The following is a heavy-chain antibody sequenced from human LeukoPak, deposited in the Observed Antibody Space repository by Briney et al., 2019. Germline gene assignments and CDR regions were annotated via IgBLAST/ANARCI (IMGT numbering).Heavy chain of an antibody. CDR3: RRGAAGGDFDY. Sequence: GGSLRLSCAASGFTFSTYEMDWVRQAPGKELEWVSYISSRGSSIYYADSVKGRFTISRDNAKNSLYLQMSSLRVEDTAVYYCRRGAAGGDFDYWGQGTLVTVSS. J-gene: IGHJ4*02. CDR1: GFTFSTYE. V-gene: IGHV3-48*03. D-gene: IGHD6-13*01. CDR2: ISSRGSSI.